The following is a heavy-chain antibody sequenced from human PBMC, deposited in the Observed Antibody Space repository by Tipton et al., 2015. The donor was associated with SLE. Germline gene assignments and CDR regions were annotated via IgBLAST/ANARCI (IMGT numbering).Heavy chain of an antibody. CDR3: ARGPQDYGGNLGY. CDR2: ISTGSSYI. J-gene: IGHJ4*02. D-gene: IGHD4-23*01. CDR1: GFTFSNHA. Sequence: SLRLSCIGSGFTFSNHAMSWVRQAPGKGLERVSSISTGSSYIHYADSVKGRFTISRDNAKNSLYLHMNSLRAEDTAVYYCARGPQDYGGNLGYWGQGTLVTVSS. V-gene: IGHV3-21*03.